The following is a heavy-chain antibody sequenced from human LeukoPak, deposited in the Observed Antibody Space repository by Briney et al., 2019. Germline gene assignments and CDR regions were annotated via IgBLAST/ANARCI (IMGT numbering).Heavy chain of an antibody. J-gene: IGHJ4*02. V-gene: IGHV3-48*03. D-gene: IGHD2-21*02. Sequence: GGSLRLSCAASGFTFSSYEMNWVRQAPGKGLEWVSYISSSGSTIYYADSVKGRFTISRDNAKNSLYLQMNSLRAEDTAVYYCARDNGDCSFDYWGQGTLVTVSS. CDR3: ARDNGDCSFDY. CDR1: GFTFSSYE. CDR2: ISSSGSTI.